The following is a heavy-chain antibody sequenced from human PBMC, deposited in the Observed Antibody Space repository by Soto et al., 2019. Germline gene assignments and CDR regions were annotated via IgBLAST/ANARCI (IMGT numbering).Heavy chain of an antibody. CDR2: VNPTGGHT. J-gene: IGHJ4*02. CDR3: ARGGHVVVVTAALDY. CDR1: GDTFTDYY. D-gene: IGHD2-21*02. Sequence: QVQLMQSGAEVKKPGASVKVSCKASGDTFTDYYIHWVRQAPGQGLEWMGTVNPTGGHTTYAQHLLGRVTMTRDTSTSTIYMELTSPTSDDTAIYYCARGGHVVVVTAALDYWGQGTLVTVSS. V-gene: IGHV1-46*04.